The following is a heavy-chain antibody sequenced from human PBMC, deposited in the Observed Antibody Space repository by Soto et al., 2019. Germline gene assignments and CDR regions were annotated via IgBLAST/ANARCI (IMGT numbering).Heavy chain of an antibody. D-gene: IGHD5-12*01. Sequence: QVQLEESGGGLVKPGGSLRLSCAASGFTFSDYYMSWIRQAPGKGLEWVSYISSSGYTKYADSVTGRFTISRDNAKDSLSLQMNSLRVDDTAVYYCARREYGGLDYWGQGTLVTVSS. V-gene: IGHV3-11*05. J-gene: IGHJ4*02. CDR1: GFTFSDYY. CDR2: ISSSGYT. CDR3: ARREYGGLDY.